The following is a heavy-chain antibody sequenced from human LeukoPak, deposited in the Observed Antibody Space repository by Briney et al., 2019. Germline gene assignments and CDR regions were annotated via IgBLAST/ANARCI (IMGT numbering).Heavy chain of an antibody. CDR3: VKARKGYSSSWLDY. J-gene: IGHJ4*02. V-gene: IGHV3-23*01. CDR1: GFTFSGYA. D-gene: IGHD6-13*01. Sequence: GGSLRLSCAASGFTFSGYAMSWVRQAPGKGLEWVSGISGSGATTYYVDSVRGRFTISRDNSRNTLYLQVNSLRAEDTALYYCVKARKGYSSSWLDYWGQGTLVTVSS. CDR2: ISGSGATT.